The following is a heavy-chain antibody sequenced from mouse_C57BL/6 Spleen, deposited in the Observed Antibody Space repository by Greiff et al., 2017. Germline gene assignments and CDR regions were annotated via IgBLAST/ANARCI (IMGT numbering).Heavy chain of an antibody. D-gene: IGHD2-5*01. CDR1: GFTFSNYW. Sequence: EVHLVESGGGLVQPGGSMKLSCVASGFTFSNYWMNWVRQSPEKGLEWVAQISLKSDNYATHYEESVKGRFTISRDDSTTSVYLLRINLRAEDAGIYDCTEDSKDPAWFAYWGQGTLVTVSA. CDR3: TEDSKDPAWFAY. V-gene: IGHV6-3*01. J-gene: IGHJ3*01. CDR2: ISLKSDNYAT.